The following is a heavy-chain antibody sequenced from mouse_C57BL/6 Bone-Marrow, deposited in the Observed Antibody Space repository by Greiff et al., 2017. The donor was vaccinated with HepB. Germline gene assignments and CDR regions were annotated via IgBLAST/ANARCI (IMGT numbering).Heavy chain of an antibody. D-gene: IGHD2-5*01. Sequence: EVKLMESGGGLVKPGGSLKLSCAASGFTFSDYGMHWVRQAPEKGLEWVAYISSGSSTIYYADTVKGRFTISRDNAKNTLFLQMTSLRSEDTAMYYCATKKYYSNYYWDFDVWGTGTTVTVSS. CDR2: ISSGSSTI. CDR1: GFTFSDYG. V-gene: IGHV5-17*01. J-gene: IGHJ1*03. CDR3: ATKKYYSNYYWDFDV.